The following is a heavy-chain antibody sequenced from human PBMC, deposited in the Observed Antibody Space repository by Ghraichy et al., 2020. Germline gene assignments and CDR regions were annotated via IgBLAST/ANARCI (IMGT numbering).Heavy chain of an antibody. Sequence: GGSLTLSCAASGFTFRNYWMNWVRQAPGKGLEWVAGINLGGSEKFYVDSVKGRFTISRDDPKNSLYLQINSLRAEDTAVYYCVRTYLYYYDYRGKMVDAFDIWGQGTMVTVSS. CDR3: VRTYLYYYDYRGKMVDAFDI. D-gene: IGHD3-22*01. V-gene: IGHV3-7*01. CDR2: INLGGSEK. J-gene: IGHJ3*02. CDR1: GFTFRNYW.